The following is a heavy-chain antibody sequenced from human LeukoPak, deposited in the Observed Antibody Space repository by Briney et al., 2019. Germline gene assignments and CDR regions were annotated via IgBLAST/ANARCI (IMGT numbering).Heavy chain of an antibody. V-gene: IGHV4-59*01. CDR3: ARTLWFGEFVFDY. CDR2: IYYSGST. J-gene: IGHJ4*02. D-gene: IGHD3-10*01. Sequence: SETLSLTCTVSGGSTSSYYWSWIRQPPGKGLEWIGYIYYSGSTNYNPSLKSRVTISVDTSKNQLSLKLSSVTAADTAVYYCARTLWFGEFVFDYWGQGTLVTVSS. CDR1: GGSTSSYY.